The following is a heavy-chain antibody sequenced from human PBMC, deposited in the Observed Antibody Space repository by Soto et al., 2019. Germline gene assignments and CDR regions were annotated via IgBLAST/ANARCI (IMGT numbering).Heavy chain of an antibody. D-gene: IGHD6-6*01. CDR2: TYYRSKWYS. V-gene: IGHV6-1*01. J-gene: IGHJ4*02. CDR1: GDSVSSNSAA. CDR3: ARGPSPLAY. Sequence: SQTLSLTCAISGDSVSSNSAAWNWIRQSPSRGLEWLGRTYYRSKWYSVSAGSMRSRVTVTADTSKNQFSLHLNSVTPEDSAVYYCARGPSPLAYWGRGTVVTVSS.